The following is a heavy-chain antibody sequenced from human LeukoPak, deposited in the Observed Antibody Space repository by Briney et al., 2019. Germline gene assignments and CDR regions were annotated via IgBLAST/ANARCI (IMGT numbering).Heavy chain of an antibody. CDR2: IITIFGTA. J-gene: IGHJ6*03. D-gene: IGHD4-23*01. V-gene: IGHV1-69*05. CDR1: GGTFSSYA. Sequence: ASVKVSCKASGGTFSSYAISWVRQAPGQGLEWMGGIITIFGTANYAQKFQGRVTITTDESTSTAYMELSSLRSEDTAVYYCARGVSPGNYYYYMDVWGKGTTVTVSS. CDR3: ARGVSPGNYYYYMDV.